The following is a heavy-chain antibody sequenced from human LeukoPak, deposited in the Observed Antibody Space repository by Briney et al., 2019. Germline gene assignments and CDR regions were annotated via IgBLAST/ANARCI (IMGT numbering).Heavy chain of an antibody. CDR3: ARAENGPPHYDSSGYVSY. D-gene: IGHD3-22*01. V-gene: IGHV3-48*03. CDR1: GFTFSSYE. Sequence: GGSLRLSCAASGFTFSSYEMNWVRQAPGKGLEWLSYISSSGSTIYYADSAKGRFTISSDNAKNSLYLQMNSLRAEDTAVYYCARAENGPPHYDSSGYVSYWGQGTLVTVSS. J-gene: IGHJ4*02. CDR2: ISSSGSTI.